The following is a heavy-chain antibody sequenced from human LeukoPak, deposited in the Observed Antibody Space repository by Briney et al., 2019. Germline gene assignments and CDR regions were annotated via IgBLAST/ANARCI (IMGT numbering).Heavy chain of an antibody. D-gene: IGHD3-16*01. CDR1: GFPFDRYW. V-gene: IGHV3-7*01. J-gene: IGHJ4*02. CDR2: IKHDGSEK. CDR3: ARQPIYEAYFNF. Sequence: GGSLRLSCVASGFPFDRYWMSWVRQAPGKGLEWVANIKHDGSEKNFVDSVKGRFTISRDNAENSLFLQMNSLRADDTAVYFCARQPIYEAYFNFWGQGTLVTVSS.